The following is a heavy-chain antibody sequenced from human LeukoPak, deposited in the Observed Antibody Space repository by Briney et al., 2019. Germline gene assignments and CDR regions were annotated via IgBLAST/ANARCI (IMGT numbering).Heavy chain of an antibody. CDR3: ARHTTDAFDI. D-gene: IGHD1-1*01. CDR1: GYSFSNYW. J-gene: IGHJ3*02. V-gene: IGHV5-51*01. CDR2: IYPGDSNT. Sequence: GESLKISCKGSGYSFSNYWIGWVRQMPGKGLEWMGIIYPGDSNTRYSPSFQGQVTISVDKSISTAYLQWSSLKASGTAIYYCARHTTDAFDIWGQGTMVTVSS.